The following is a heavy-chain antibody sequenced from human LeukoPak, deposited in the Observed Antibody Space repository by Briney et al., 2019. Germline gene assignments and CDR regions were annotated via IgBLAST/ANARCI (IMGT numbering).Heavy chain of an antibody. CDR1: GFTFNDYA. J-gene: IGHJ4*02. V-gene: IGHV3-43*02. Sequence: GGSLRLSCAVSGFTFNDYAMNWVRQASGKGLEWVSFISRDGGSTYYADSVKGRFTISRDNSRNSLYLQMNSLRLGDTALYYCATDCSGNRCYSLWGQGTLITVSS. CDR3: ATDCSGNRCYSL. CDR2: ISRDGGST. D-gene: IGHD2-15*01.